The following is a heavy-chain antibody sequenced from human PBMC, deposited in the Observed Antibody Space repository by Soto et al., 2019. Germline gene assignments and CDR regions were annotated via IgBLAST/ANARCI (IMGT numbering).Heavy chain of an antibody. V-gene: IGHV3-33*01. CDR3: ARDLSAAAYYYYGMDV. J-gene: IGHJ6*02. Sequence: GGSLRLSCAASGFTFSSYGMHWVRQAPGKGLEWVAVIWYDGSNKYYADSVKGRFTISRDNSKNTLYLQMNSLRAEDTAVYYCARDLSAAAYYYYGMDVWGQGTTVTVSS. CDR1: GFTFSSYG. CDR2: IWYDGSNK. D-gene: IGHD6-25*01.